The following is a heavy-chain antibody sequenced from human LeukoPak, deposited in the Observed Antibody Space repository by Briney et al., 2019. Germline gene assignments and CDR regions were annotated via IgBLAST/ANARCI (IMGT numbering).Heavy chain of an antibody. CDR3: AKSYNNPTVAVRVRGVIPYFDY. CDR1: GFTFSSYG. D-gene: IGHD3-10*01. V-gene: IGHV3-30*02. Sequence: PGGSLRLSCAASGFTFSSYGMHWVRQAPGKGLDWVAFIHHDGSNKYYADSVRGRFTISRDNSRTTLYLQMISLRADDTAVYYCAKSYNNPTVAVRVRGVIPYFDYWGQGSLVTVSS. CDR2: IHHDGSNK. J-gene: IGHJ4*02.